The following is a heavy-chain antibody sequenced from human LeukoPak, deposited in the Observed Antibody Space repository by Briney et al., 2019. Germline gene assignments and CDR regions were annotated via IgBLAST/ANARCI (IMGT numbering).Heavy chain of an antibody. Sequence: GGSLRLSCAASGFPFEDYAMHWVRRAPGEGLEWVSRMSWNSGSIDYADSVNGRFNLYRDNAKNTVSLQMKSLRPEHTALYHCAKGNDFDYVVKVDYFDYWGQGTLVTVSS. V-gene: IGHV3-9*01. CDR2: MSWNSGSI. J-gene: IGHJ4*02. CDR1: GFPFEDYA. D-gene: IGHD3-16*01. CDR3: AKGNDFDYVVKVDYFDY.